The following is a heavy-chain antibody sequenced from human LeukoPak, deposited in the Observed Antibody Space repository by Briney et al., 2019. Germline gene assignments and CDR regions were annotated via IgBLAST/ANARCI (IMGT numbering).Heavy chain of an antibody. CDR2: ISTNSSAI. D-gene: IGHD6-13*01. CDR3: ARYLYSSSWYGAFDI. J-gene: IGHJ3*02. V-gene: IGHV3-48*01. Sequence: PVGSLRLSRAASGFTFTSYSMHWVRQAPGQGLEWVSYISTNSSAINYAHSSRGRFTISRGTAKNTLYLQMNSLRAEDTAVYYCARYLYSSSWYGAFDIWGQGTMVTVSS. CDR1: GFTFTSYS.